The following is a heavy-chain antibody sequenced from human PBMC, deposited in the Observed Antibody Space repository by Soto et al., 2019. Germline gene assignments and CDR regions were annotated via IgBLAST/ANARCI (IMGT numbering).Heavy chain of an antibody. CDR1: GGTFSSYA. CDR2: IIPIFGTA. J-gene: IGHJ4*02. V-gene: IGHV1-69*13. CDR3: ARSTYGDYSFDY. Sequence: SVKVSCKXSGGTFSSYAISWVRQAPGQGLEWMGGIIPIFGTANYAQKFQGRVTITADESTSTAYMELSSLRSEDTAVYYCARSTYGDYSFDYWGQGTLVTVSS. D-gene: IGHD4-17*01.